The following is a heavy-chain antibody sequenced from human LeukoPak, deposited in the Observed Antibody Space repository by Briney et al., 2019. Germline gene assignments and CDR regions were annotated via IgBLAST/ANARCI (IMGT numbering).Heavy chain of an antibody. CDR3: ARHAPTTVTTHFDY. Sequence: PSETLSLTCAVYGGSFSGYYWGWIRQPPGKGLEWIGSIYYSGSTYYNPSLKSRVTISVDTSKNQFSLKPSSVTAADTAVYYCARHAPTTVTTHFDYWGQGTLVTVSS. D-gene: IGHD4-17*01. CDR1: GGSFSGYY. V-gene: IGHV4-39*01. J-gene: IGHJ4*02. CDR2: IYYSGST.